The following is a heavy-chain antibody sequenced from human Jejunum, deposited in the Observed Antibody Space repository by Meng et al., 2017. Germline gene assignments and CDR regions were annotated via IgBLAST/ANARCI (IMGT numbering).Heavy chain of an antibody. CDR3: ARGAGDRFDF. CDR1: GCFMSSSYHS. J-gene: IGHJ4*02. CDR2: IFNSGST. Sequence: LHLQESGSRLVKPSQTLFLTCVVSGCFMSSSYHSWGWVRRSSGKGLEWIGYIFNSGSTHFNPSLKSRVTISMDSSKNQFSLNLTSVTAGDTAVYYCARGAGDRFDFWGRGTLVTVSS. V-gene: IGHV4-30-2*06. D-gene: IGHD4-17*01.